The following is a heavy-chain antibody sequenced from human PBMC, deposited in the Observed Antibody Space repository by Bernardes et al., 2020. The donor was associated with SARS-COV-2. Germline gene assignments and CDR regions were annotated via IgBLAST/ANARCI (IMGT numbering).Heavy chain of an antibody. V-gene: IGHV1-24*01. CDR1: GYTLTALS. CDR3: ARGPYCSGGTCYSQYFDL. CDR2: FDPEDGET. Sequence: ASVKVSCKVSGYTLTALSMHWVRQAPGKGLEWMGGFDPEDGETIYAQKFQGRVTMTEDTSTDTAYMELSSLRSEDTAVYYCARGPYCSGGTCYSQYFDLWGRGTVVTGSS. D-gene: IGHD2-15*01. J-gene: IGHJ2*01.